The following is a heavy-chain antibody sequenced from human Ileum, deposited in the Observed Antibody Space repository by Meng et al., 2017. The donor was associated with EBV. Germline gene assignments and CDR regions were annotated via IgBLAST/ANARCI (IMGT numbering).Heavy chain of an antibody. Sequence: QVRLQGLGPGLVKPSGTLSLTCAVSGGSISSSNWWNWVRQPPGKGLEWIGEIYYSGSTIYNPSLKSRVTISVDKSKNLFSLKLSSVTAADTAVYYCARGYGSGRDYFDYWGQGTLVTVSS. D-gene: IGHD3-10*01. CDR1: GGSISSSNW. V-gene: IGHV4-4*02. CDR2: IYYSGST. CDR3: ARGYGSGRDYFDY. J-gene: IGHJ4*02.